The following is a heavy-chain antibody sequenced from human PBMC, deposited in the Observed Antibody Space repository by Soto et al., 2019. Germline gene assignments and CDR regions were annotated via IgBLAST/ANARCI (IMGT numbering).Heavy chain of an antibody. CDR3: ARGKLSDYVWGSYRYHFDY. J-gene: IGHJ4*02. CDR1: GWSFRGYY. D-gene: IGHD3-16*02. Sequence: SETLSLTCSVYGWSFRGYYWSGIRQPPGKGLEWIGEINHSGSTNYNPSLKSRVTISVDTSKNQFSLKLSSVTAADTAVYYCARGKLSDYVWGSYRYHFDYWGQGTVVTVSS. CDR2: INHSGST. V-gene: IGHV4-34*01.